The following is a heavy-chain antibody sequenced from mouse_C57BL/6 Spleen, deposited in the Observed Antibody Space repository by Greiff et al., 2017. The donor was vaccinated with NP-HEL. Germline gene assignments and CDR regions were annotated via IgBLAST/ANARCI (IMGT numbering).Heavy chain of an antibody. J-gene: IGHJ4*01. D-gene: IGHD1-1*01. Sequence: DVMLVESGGGLVQPGGSLSLSCAASGFTFTDYYMSWVRQPPGKALEWLGFIRNKANGYPTEYSASVKGRFTISRDNSQSILYLQMNALGAEDSATYYCARYMGLGRAMDYWGQGTSVTVSS. CDR2: IRNKANGYPT. V-gene: IGHV7-3*01. CDR1: GFTFTDYY. CDR3: ARYMGLGRAMDY.